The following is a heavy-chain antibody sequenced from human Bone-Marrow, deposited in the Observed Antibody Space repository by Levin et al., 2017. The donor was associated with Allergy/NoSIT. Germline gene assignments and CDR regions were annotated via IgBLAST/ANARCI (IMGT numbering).Heavy chain of an antibody. Sequence: GESLKISCKASGYSFTSYWIAWVRQMPGKGLEWMGIIYPGDSDTRYSPSFYGHVTISADKSVSTAYLQLSSLRASDTAVYYCARPRLPEWELPLHAFDVWGQGTMVSVSS. V-gene: IGHV5-51*01. D-gene: IGHD1-26*01. CDR1: GYSFTSYW. CDR2: IYPGDSDT. CDR3: ARPRLPEWELPLHAFDV. J-gene: IGHJ3*01.